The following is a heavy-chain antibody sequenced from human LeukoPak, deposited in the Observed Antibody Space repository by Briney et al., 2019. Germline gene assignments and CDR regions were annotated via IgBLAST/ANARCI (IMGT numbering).Heavy chain of an antibody. CDR3: ARVFDSGSQAYFYYMDV. CDR1: GGSIRGYY. V-gene: IGHV4-59*01. D-gene: IGHD3-10*01. Sequence: SETLSLTCNVSGGSIRGYYWSWIRQPPGKGLEWIGYIYSSGSTNYNPSLKSRVAMSVDTSKNQFSLKVSSVTAADTAVYYCARVFDSGSQAYFYYMDVWGKGTTVTISS. CDR2: IYSSGST. J-gene: IGHJ6*03.